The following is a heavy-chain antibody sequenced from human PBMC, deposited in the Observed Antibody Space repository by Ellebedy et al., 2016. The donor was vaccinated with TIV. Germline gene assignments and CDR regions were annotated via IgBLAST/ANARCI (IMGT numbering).Heavy chain of an antibody. CDR2: IKQDGSEQ. CDR1: GFSFKNYW. D-gene: IGHD4-23*01. Sequence: GESLKISCAASGFSFKNYWMNWARQAPGKGLEWVANIKQDGSEQYYVDSVKGRFTISRDNAKNSLYLQMNSLRGEDTAMYYCVRGAGWVTDYWGQGTLVTVSS. CDR3: VRGAGWVTDY. V-gene: IGHV3-7*03. J-gene: IGHJ4*02.